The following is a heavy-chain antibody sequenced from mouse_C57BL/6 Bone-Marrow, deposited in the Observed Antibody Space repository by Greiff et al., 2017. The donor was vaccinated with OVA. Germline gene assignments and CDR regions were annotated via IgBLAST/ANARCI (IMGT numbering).Heavy chain of an antibody. Sequence: EVQLVESGGGLVQPKGSLKLSCAASGFSFNTYAMNWVRQAPGKGLEWVARIRSKSNNYATYYADSVKDRFTISRDDSESMLYLQMNNLKTEDTAMYYCVRHEGGTAQVYAMDYWGQGTSVTVSS. CDR1: GFSFNTYA. J-gene: IGHJ4*01. D-gene: IGHD3-2*02. CDR2: IRSKSNNYAT. V-gene: IGHV10-1*01. CDR3: VRHEGGTAQVYAMDY.